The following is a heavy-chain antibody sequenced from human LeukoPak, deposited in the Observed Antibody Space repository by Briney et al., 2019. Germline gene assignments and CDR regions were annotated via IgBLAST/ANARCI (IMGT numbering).Heavy chain of an antibody. CDR3: ARRVWYYDSSGYYFDY. V-gene: IGHV3-11*01. CDR2: ISSSGSTI. D-gene: IGHD3-22*01. J-gene: IGHJ4*02. Sequence: PGGSLRLSCAASGFTFSDYYMSWIRQAPGKGLEWVSYISSSGSTIYYADSVKGRFTISRDNAKNSLYLQMNSLRAEDTVVYYCARRVWYYDSSGYYFDYWGQGTLVTVSS. CDR1: GFTFSDYY.